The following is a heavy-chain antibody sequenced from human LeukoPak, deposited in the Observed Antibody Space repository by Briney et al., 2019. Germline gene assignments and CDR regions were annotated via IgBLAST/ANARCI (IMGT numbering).Heavy chain of an antibody. CDR3: AKASHSSGYSD. V-gene: IGHV3-53*05. J-gene: IGHJ4*02. Sequence: GGSLRLSCVASGFTVSSYYVSWVRQAPGKGLEWVSVIYSGGSTYYADSVEGRFTVSRDNSKNTLYLQMNSLRAEDTAVYYCAKASHSSGYSDWGQGTLVTVSS. CDR1: GFTVSSYY. CDR2: IYSGGST. D-gene: IGHD3-22*01.